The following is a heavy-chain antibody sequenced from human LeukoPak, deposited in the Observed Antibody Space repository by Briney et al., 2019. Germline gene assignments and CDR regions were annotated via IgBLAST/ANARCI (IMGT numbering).Heavy chain of an antibody. V-gene: IGHV4-61*01. CDR3: ACGYYDILTGSPPFDY. CDR1: GGSVSSGSYY. J-gene: IGHJ4*02. D-gene: IGHD3-9*01. Sequence: SETLSLTCTVSGGSVSSGSYYWSWIRQPPGKGLEWIGYIYYSGSTNYNPSLKSRVTISVDTSKNQFSLKLSSVTAADTALYYCACGYYDILTGSPPFDYWSQGTLVTVSS. CDR2: IYYSGST.